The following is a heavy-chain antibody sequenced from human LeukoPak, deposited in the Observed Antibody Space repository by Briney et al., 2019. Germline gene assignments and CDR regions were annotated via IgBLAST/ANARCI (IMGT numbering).Heavy chain of an antibody. Sequence: SETLSLTCTVSGGSITSNHWSWVRQPPGKGLEWIGQVHHSGGTSYNPSLRSRVTISIDKSENQFSLKLNSVTAADTAVYYCARHGGHYQSDDWGQGTLVTVSP. V-gene: IGHV4-4*02. J-gene: IGHJ4*02. D-gene: IGHD2-21*01. CDR2: VHHSGGT. CDR1: GGSITSNH. CDR3: ARHGGHYQSDD.